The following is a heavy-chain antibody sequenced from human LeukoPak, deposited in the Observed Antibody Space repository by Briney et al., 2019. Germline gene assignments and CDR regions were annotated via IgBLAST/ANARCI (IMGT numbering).Heavy chain of an antibody. J-gene: IGHJ4*02. Sequence: GGSLRLSCAASGFTFSSYEMNWVRQAPGKGLEWVSYISSSGSTIYYADSVKGRFTISRDNAKNSLYLQMNSLRAEDTAVYYCARDLTMIVVGRDYWGQGTLVTVSS. D-gene: IGHD3-22*01. CDR2: ISSSGSTI. V-gene: IGHV3-48*03. CDR1: GFTFSSYE. CDR3: ARDLTMIVVGRDY.